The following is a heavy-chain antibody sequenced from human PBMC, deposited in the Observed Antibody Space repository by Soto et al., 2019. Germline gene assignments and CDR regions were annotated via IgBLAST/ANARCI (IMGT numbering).Heavy chain of an antibody. CDR1: GYSFTSYW. Sequence: PGESLKISCKGSGYSFTSYWISGLRQMPGKGREWMGRIDPSDSYTNYSPSFQGHVTISADKSISTAYLQWSSLKASDTAMYYCARHGGYCSGGSCYRSMDVWGQGTTVTVSS. V-gene: IGHV5-10-1*01. CDR3: ARHGGYCSGGSCYRSMDV. D-gene: IGHD2-15*01. J-gene: IGHJ6*02. CDR2: IDPSDSYT.